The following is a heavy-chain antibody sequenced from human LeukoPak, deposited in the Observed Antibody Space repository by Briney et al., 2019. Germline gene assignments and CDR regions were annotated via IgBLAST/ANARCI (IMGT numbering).Heavy chain of an antibody. CDR2: ISAYNGNT. J-gene: IGHJ4*02. V-gene: IGHV1-18*01. CDR1: GYTFTSYG. D-gene: IGHD6-6*01. CDR3: ARGRRLYSSSSVDFDY. Sequence: ASVKVSCKASGYTFTSYGISWVRQAPGQGLEWMGWISAYNGNTNYAQKLQGRVTMTTDTSTSTAYKELRSLRSDDTAVYYCARGRRLYSSSSVDFDYWGQGTLVTVSS.